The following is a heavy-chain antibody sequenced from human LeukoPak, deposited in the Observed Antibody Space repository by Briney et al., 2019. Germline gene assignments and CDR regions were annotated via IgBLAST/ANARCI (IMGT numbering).Heavy chain of an antibody. J-gene: IGHJ4*02. CDR2: IIPIFGTA. V-gene: IGHV1-69*05. Sequence: ASVKVSCKASGGTFITYTINWVRQAPGQGLEWMGGIIPIFGTANYAQKFQGRITVTTDDSTSTAFMELSSLRSEDTAVYYCATYMLRDNWNVHTFDSWGQGTLVTVSS. CDR3: ATYMLRDNWNVHTFDS. CDR1: GGTFITYT. D-gene: IGHD1-1*01.